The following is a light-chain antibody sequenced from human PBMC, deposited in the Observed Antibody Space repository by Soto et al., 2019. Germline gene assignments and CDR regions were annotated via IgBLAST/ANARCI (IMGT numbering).Light chain of an antibody. V-gene: IGKV3-15*01. CDR1: HGFXSK. CDR3: RQYTRWPSCT. J-gene: IGKJ3*01. Sequence: IVLTQSASTLSVSPGDRATLSCMASHGFXSKFAWYQRKPGQAPRILIXGLSSRAAGIPARFIGSGSGKAFTLTLSGLQSEEFAMYYCRQYTRWPSCTFGPGTKVDIK. CDR2: GLS.